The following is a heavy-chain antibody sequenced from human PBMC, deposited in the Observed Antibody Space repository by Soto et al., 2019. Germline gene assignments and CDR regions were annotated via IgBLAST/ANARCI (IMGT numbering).Heavy chain of an antibody. CDR1: GGTFSSYA. J-gene: IGHJ6*02. Sequence: QVQLVQSGAEVKKPGSSVKVSCKASGGTFSSYAISWVRQAPGQGLEWMGGIIPIFGTANYAQKFQGRVTITADESTSTAYMELSSLRSEDTAVYYCARDTRHIVVVVAAKPVWVQYYYYGMDVWGQGTTVTVSS. CDR2: IIPIFGTA. V-gene: IGHV1-69*12. CDR3: ARDTRHIVVVVAAKPVWVQYYYYGMDV. D-gene: IGHD2-15*01.